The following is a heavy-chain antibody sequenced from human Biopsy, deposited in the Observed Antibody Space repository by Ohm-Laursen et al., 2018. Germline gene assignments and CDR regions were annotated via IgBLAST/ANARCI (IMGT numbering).Heavy chain of an antibody. Sequence: SETLSLTCTVSGGSIRSDYWSWIRQSPRKGLEWIGYISYSGSTSYNPSLKSRVTISADTSKNQLSLTLSSLTAADTAVYFCAKQWSYYESFTQHYRGDFDYWGQGTLVIVSS. CDR1: GGSIRSDY. CDR2: ISYSGST. V-gene: IGHV4-59*08. J-gene: IGHJ4*02. D-gene: IGHD3-16*01. CDR3: AKQWSYYESFTQHYRGDFDY.